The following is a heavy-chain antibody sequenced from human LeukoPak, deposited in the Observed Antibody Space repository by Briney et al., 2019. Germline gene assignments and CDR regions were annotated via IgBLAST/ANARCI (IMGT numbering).Heavy chain of an antibody. V-gene: IGHV3-21*01. CDR2: ISSSSSYI. D-gene: IGHD2-2*01. CDR3: GRALRYCSSTSCGSDAFDI. J-gene: IGHJ3*02. Sequence: PGGSLRLSCAASGFTFSSYSMNWVRQAPGKGLEWVSSISSSSSYIYYADSVKGRFTISRDNAKNSLYLQMNSLRAEDTAVYYCGRALRYCSSTSCGSDAFDIWGQGTMVTVSS. CDR1: GFTFSSYS.